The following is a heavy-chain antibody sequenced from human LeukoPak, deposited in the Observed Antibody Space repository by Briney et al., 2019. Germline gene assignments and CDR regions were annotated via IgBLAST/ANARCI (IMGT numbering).Heavy chain of an antibody. J-gene: IGHJ4*02. Sequence: GASVKVSCKASGYTFTGYYMHWVRQAPGQGLEWMRWINPNSGGTNYAQKFQGRVTMTRDTSISTAYMELSRLRSDDTAVYYCAVEYYGSGSYLFDYWGQGTLVTVSS. D-gene: IGHD3-10*01. V-gene: IGHV1-2*02. CDR3: AVEYYGSGSYLFDY. CDR1: GYTFTGYY. CDR2: INPNSGGT.